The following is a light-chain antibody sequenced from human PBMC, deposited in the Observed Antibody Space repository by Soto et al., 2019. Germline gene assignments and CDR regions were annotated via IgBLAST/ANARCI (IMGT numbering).Light chain of an antibody. V-gene: IGLV8-61*01. CDR1: SGSVSTGHF. CDR2: GTN. Sequence: QTVVTQEPSFSVSPGGKVTLTCGLSSGSVSTGHFPSWYQQTPGQAPRTLIYGTNSRSSGVPDRFSGSILGTKAALTITGAQADDESDYYCVLYMGGGTYVFGAGTQLTVL. CDR3: VLYMGGGTYV. J-gene: IGLJ1*01.